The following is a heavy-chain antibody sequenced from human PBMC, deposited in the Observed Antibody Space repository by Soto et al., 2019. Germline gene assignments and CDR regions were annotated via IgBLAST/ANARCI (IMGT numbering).Heavy chain of an antibody. CDR2: IWYDGSNK. Sequence: QVPLVESGGGVVQPGRSLRLSCAASGFTFSSYGMHWVRQAPGRGLEWVAVIWYDGSNKYYADSVKGRFTISRDNSKNTLYLQMNRLRAEDTAVYYCARDLTTVTDWYFDLWGRGTLVTVSS. CDR3: ARDLTTVTDWYFDL. D-gene: IGHD4-17*01. J-gene: IGHJ2*01. CDR1: GFTFSSYG. V-gene: IGHV3-33*01.